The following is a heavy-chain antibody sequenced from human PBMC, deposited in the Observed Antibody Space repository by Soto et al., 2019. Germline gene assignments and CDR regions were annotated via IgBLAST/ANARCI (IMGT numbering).Heavy chain of an antibody. Sequence: XSVEVSFKASCYTFTSYGISWVRQAPGQGLEWMGWISAYNGNTNYAQKLQGRVTMTTDTSTSTAYMELRSLRSDDTAVYYCATHDYRNWFDPWGQGTLVTVSS. V-gene: IGHV1-18*01. CDR3: ATHDYRNWFDP. D-gene: IGHD4-4*01. CDR2: ISAYNGNT. J-gene: IGHJ5*02. CDR1: CYTFTSYG.